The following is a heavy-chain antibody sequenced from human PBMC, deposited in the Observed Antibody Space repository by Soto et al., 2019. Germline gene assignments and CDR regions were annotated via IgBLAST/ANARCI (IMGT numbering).Heavy chain of an antibody. CDR3: AREGNLGRWLQPLDF. Sequence: TGTLALTCTVSDDSISAYSWSWVRQPPGKGLEWIGNIHYNGNTKYNPSLKSRVSMSVDTSKNQFSLRLISVTAADTAKYFCAREGNLGRWLQPLDFWGQGTLVTV. D-gene: IGHD5-12*01. CDR1: DDSISAYS. CDR2: IHYNGNT. J-gene: IGHJ4*02. V-gene: IGHV4-59*01.